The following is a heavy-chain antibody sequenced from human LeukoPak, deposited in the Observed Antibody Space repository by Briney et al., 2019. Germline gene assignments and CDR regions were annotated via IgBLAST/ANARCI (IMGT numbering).Heavy chain of an antibody. J-gene: IGHJ4*02. D-gene: IGHD3-22*01. V-gene: IGHV3-53*01. Sequence: GGSLRLSCAASGYTVDSNYLSWVRQAPGKGLEWVSTIYTGGNTYYAASVKGRFTISRDFSKNTVFLHMNSLRAEDTAMYYCARGDDSGYYGYFDYWGQGALVTVSS. CDR3: ARGDDSGYYGYFDY. CDR2: IYTGGNT. CDR1: GYTVDSNY.